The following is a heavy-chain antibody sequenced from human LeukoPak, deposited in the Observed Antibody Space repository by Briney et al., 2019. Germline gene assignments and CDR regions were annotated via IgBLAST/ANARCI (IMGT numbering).Heavy chain of an antibody. CDR3: ARWWGYCSNGLCYTEGGPDS. Sequence: ASVKVSCKASGYTFTGYYIHWVRQAPGQGLEWMGWINPNSGGTNSAQNFQGRVAMSRDTSISTAYMELSGLTSDDTAVYYCARWWGYCSNGLCYTEGGPDSWGQGTLVTVSS. D-gene: IGHD2-8*01. V-gene: IGHV1-2*02. CDR1: GYTFTGYY. CDR2: INPNSGGT. J-gene: IGHJ4*02.